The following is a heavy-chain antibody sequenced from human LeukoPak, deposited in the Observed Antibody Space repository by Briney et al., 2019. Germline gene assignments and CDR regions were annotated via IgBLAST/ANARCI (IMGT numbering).Heavy chain of an antibody. D-gene: IGHD5-18*01. CDR1: GFTFSSYA. CDR3: AKEVGRYSYGRSFDY. J-gene: IGHJ4*02. CDR2: ISGSGGST. Sequence: GVSLRLSCAASGFTFSSYAMSWVRQAPGKGLEWVSAISGSGGSTYYADSVKGRFTISRDNSKNTLYLQMNSLRAEDTAVYYCAKEVGRYSYGRSFDYWGQGTLVTVSS. V-gene: IGHV3-23*01.